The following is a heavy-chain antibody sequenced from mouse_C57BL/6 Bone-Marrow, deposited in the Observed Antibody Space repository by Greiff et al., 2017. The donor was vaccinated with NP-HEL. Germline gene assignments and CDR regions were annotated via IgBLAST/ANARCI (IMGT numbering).Heavy chain of an antibody. Sequence: QVHVKQPGAELVRPGSSVKLSCKASGYTFTSYWMHWVKQRPIQGLEWIGNIDPSDSETHYNQKFKDKATLTVDKSSSTAYMQLSSLTSEDSAVYYCARRGLHYFDYWGQGTTLTVSS. CDR2: IDPSDSET. CDR1: GYTFTSYW. D-gene: IGHD3-3*01. CDR3: ARRGLHYFDY. V-gene: IGHV1-52*01. J-gene: IGHJ2*01.